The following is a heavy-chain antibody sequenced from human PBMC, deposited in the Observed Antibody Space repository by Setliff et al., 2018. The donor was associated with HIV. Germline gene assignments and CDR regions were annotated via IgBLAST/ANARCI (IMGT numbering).Heavy chain of an antibody. J-gene: IGHJ4*02. V-gene: IGHV4-4*08. CDR2: IYSSGST. CDR1: GGSISTYY. CDR3: ARAGRGSGRYVYSFDY. Sequence: SETLSLTCTVSGGSISTYYWNWIRQPPGKGLEWIGYIYSSGSTNYNPSLKSRVTISVDTSKNQLSLKLSSVAAADTAVYYCARAGRGSGRYVYSFDYWGQGSLVTVSS. D-gene: IGHD1-26*01.